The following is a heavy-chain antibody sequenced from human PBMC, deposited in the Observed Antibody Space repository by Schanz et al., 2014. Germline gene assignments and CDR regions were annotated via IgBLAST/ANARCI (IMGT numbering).Heavy chain of an antibody. J-gene: IGHJ6*01. CDR1: GFTFSTYA. D-gene: IGHD1-1*01. CDR3: VKDPEKYNWNDVEGMDV. V-gene: IGHV3-23*01. Sequence: EVQLLESGGALVQPGGSLRLSCSASGFTFSTYAMSWVRQAPGKGLEWVSASNGNGGITYYAGPVKGRFTISRDNSKNTLYLQMNRLRVDDTAVYYCVKDPEKYNWNDVEGMDVWGPGTTVTVSS. CDR2: SNGNGGIT.